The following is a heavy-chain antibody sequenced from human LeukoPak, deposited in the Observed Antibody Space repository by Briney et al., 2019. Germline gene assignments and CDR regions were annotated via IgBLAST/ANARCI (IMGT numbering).Heavy chain of an antibody. J-gene: IGHJ3*02. CDR2: IYPGDSDT. CDR1: GYSFTSYW. D-gene: IGHD6-6*01. Sequence: SGESLKISCKGSGYSFTSYWIGWVRQMPGKGLEWMGIIYPGDSDTRYSPSFQGQVTISADKSISTAYLQWSSLKASDTAMYYCARHLRKGSSSLVGAFDIWGQGTMVTVSS. CDR3: ARHLRKGSSSLVGAFDI. V-gene: IGHV5-51*01.